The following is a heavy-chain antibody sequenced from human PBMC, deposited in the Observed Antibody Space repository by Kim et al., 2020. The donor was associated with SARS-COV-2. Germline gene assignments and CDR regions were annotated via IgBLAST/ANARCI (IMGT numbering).Heavy chain of an antibody. Sequence: ASVKVSCKSSGYTFTNYALYWVRQAPGQRLEWMGWVSAGSGNTKYSQKLQDRLTITRDTSARTAYMELTSLRSEDTGIYYCATLVGAACDFDYWGQGTLVPVSS. D-gene: IGHD2-15*01. J-gene: IGHJ4*02. CDR1: GYTFTNYA. V-gene: IGHV1-3*01. CDR3: ATLVGAACDFDY. CDR2: VSAGSGNT.